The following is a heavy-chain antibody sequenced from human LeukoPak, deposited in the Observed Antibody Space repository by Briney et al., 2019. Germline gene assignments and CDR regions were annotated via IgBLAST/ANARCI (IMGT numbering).Heavy chain of an antibody. CDR3: AVGIVPAAHLDH. D-gene: IGHD2-2*01. CDR1: GGTFSSYA. J-gene: IGHJ4*02. CDR2: IIPIFGTA. V-gene: IGHV1-69*01. Sequence: SVKVSCKASGGTFSSYAISWVRQAPGQGLEWMGGIIPIFGTANYAQKFQGRVTITADESTTTAYMELSSLTSDDTAIYYCAVGIVPAAHLDHWGQGTLVTVSS.